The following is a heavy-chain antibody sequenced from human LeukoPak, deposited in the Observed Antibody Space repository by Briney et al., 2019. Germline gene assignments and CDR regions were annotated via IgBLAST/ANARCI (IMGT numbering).Heavy chain of an antibody. V-gene: IGHV4-31*03. D-gene: IGHD6-19*01. Sequence: SETLSLTCTVSGGSISSGGYYWSWIRQHPGKGLEWIGYIYYSGSTYYNPSLKSRVTISEDSSKNQFSLKLSSVTAADTAVYYCVSSLVGGRGCPFRYMDVWGKGTTVTVSS. CDR1: GGSISSGGYY. CDR3: VSSLVGGRGCPFRYMDV. J-gene: IGHJ6*03. CDR2: IYYSGST.